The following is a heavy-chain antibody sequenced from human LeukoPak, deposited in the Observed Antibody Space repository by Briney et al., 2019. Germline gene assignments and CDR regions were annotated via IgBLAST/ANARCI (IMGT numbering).Heavy chain of an antibody. CDR1: GDSINSGGFY. J-gene: IGHJ4*02. Sequence: SQTLSLTCNVSGDSINSGGFYWSWIRQPPGKGLEWIGYIYYSGSTNYNPSLKSRLTISVDTSKNQFSLKLSSVTAADTAVYYCARDGSPYSGSYYFDYWGQGTLVTVSS. CDR2: IYYSGST. V-gene: IGHV4-31*03. CDR3: ARDGSPYSGSYYFDY. D-gene: IGHD1-26*01.